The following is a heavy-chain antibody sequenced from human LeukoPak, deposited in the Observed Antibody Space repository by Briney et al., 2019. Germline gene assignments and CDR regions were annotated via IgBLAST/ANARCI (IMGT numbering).Heavy chain of an antibody. V-gene: IGHV4-38-2*02. CDR3: ARDLSPYSGSYWTLDY. CDR1: GYSISSGYY. Sequence: SETLSLTCTVSGYSISSGYYWGCIRQPPGKGLEWIGSIDQSGSTYYNPSLKSRVTISVDTSKNQFSLKLSSVTAADTAVYYCARDLSPYSGSYWTLDYWGQGTLVTVSS. J-gene: IGHJ4*02. CDR2: IDQSGST. D-gene: IGHD1-26*01.